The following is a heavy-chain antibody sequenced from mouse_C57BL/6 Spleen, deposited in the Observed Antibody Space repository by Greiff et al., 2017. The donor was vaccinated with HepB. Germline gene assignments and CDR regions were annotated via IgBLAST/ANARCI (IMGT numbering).Heavy chain of an antibody. D-gene: IGHD1-1*01. CDR1: GYTFTSYW. CDR2: IDPSDRYT. Sequence: QVQLQQSGAELVKPGASVKLSCKASGYTFTSYWMQWVKQRPGQGLEWIGEIDPSDRYTNYNQKFKGKATLTVDTSSSTAYMQLSSLTSEDSAVYYCAREYYGSRTGDYWGQGTTLTVSS. J-gene: IGHJ2*01. V-gene: IGHV1-50*01. CDR3: AREYYGSRTGDY.